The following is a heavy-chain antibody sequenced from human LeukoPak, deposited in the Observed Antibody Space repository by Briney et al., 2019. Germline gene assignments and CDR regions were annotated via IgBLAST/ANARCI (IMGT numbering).Heavy chain of an antibody. V-gene: IGHV3-74*01. J-gene: IGHJ4*02. Sequence: GGSLRLSCAASGFTVSSNYMSWVRDVTGKGLAWVSRINSDGSSTTYADSVKGRFTISRDNARNALYLQMNSLRAEDTAVYYCARGRGTIYMFDYWGQGTLVTVSS. CDR1: GFTVSSNY. D-gene: IGHD2/OR15-2a*01. CDR2: INSDGSST. CDR3: ARGRGTIYMFDY.